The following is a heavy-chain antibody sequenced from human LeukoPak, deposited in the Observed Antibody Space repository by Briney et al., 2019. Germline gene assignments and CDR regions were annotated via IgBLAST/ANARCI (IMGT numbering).Heavy chain of an antibody. CDR3: ARGATTFGY. CDR1: GGSISSGGYS. Sequence: SQTLSLTCAVSGGSISSGGYSWNWIRQPPGKGLEWIGYIYYSGSTYYNPSLKSRVTISVDTSKNQFSLKLSSVTAADTAVYYCARGATTFGYWGQGTLVTVSS. J-gene: IGHJ4*02. CDR2: IYYSGST. V-gene: IGHV4-30-2*05. D-gene: IGHD1-26*01.